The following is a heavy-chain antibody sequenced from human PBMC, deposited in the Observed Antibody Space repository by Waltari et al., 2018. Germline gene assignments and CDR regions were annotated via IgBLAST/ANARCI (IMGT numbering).Heavy chain of an antibody. CDR1: GASINTKIFY. Sequence: QLQLQESCPGVVKPSETLSLSCTASGASINTKIFYCGWIRQTPGKGRQWIGSIYYNGITFYNPSLKSRVTISVDTSQNQFSLKLSSVTAADTAVYYCARIGSSPYYYYYYMDVWGKGTTVTVSS. CDR2: IYYNGIT. J-gene: IGHJ6*03. V-gene: IGHV4-39*01. CDR3: ARIGSSPYYYYYYMDV. D-gene: IGHD6-6*01.